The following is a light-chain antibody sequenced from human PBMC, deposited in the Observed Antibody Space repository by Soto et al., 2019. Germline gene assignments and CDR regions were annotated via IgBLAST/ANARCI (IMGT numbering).Light chain of an antibody. J-gene: IGKJ5*01. Sequence: DIRMTQSPSTLSASVGDRVTITCRASQSISSWLAWYQQKPGIAPKLLIYDASSLKSGVPSRFSGSGSGTEFTLTISSLQPDDFAVFYCQQYGNSEIIFGQGTRLEIK. V-gene: IGKV1-5*01. CDR1: QSISSW. CDR3: QQYGNSEII. CDR2: DAS.